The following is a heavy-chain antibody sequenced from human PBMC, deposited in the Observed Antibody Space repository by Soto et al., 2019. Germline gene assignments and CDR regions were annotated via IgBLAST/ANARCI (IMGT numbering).Heavy chain of an antibody. CDR3: ARAPRLPSVDNYYYYYYIDV. D-gene: IGHD2-2*01. V-gene: IGHV3-33*01. CDR2: IWYDGSNK. CDR1: GFTFSSYG. Sequence: ESGGGVVQPGRSLRLSCAASGFTFSSYGMHWVRQAPGKGLEWVAVIWYDGSNKYYADSVKGRFTISRDNSNNTLYLQTNSLRAEDTAVYYCARAPRLPSVDNYYYYYYIDVWGKGTTVTVSS. J-gene: IGHJ6*03.